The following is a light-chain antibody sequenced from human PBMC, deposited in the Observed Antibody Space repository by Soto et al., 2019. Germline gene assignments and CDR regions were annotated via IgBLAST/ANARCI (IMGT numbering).Light chain of an antibody. V-gene: IGKV1-17*01. CDR1: QHITND. J-gene: IGKJ2*01. CDR3: LHHNGYPPV. CDR2: LAY. Sequence: DIQMTQSPSSLSASVGDTVTITCRASQHITNDCAWYQQKAGRAPKCLILLAYRVQTGGPSRLSGSGSGTEFTLTISSLQPEDFATYYCLHHNGYPPVFGQGTKVEIK.